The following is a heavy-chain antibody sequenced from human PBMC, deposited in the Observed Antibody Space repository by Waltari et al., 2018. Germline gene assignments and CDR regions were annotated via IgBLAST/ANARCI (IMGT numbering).Heavy chain of an antibody. V-gene: IGHV1-69*04. J-gene: IGHJ4*02. Sequence: QVQLLQSGADVKKPGSSGRVSCKATGVTFLSYAIRWVPQAPGQGLEWMGGIIPILGIANYAQKFQGRVTITADESTSTAYMELSSLRSEDTAVYYCARVVGSSWYYFDYWGQGTLVTVSS. CDR2: IIPILGIA. CDR1: GVTFLSYA. CDR3: ARVVGSSWYYFDY. D-gene: IGHD6-13*01.